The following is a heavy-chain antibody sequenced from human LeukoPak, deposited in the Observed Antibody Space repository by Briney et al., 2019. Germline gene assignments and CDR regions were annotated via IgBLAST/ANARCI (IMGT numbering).Heavy chain of an antibody. CDR2: IRYDGSNK. CDR3: TKETAVADVRFDAFDI. V-gene: IGHV3-30*02. D-gene: IGHD6-19*01. CDR1: GFTYINYG. Sequence: GGSLRLSCAASGFTYINYGMHWVRQAPGKGLEWVAFIRYDGSNKYYADSVKGRFTISRDNSENTLYLQMNRLRAEDTAVYYCTKETAVADVRFDAFDIWGQGTMVTVSS. J-gene: IGHJ3*02.